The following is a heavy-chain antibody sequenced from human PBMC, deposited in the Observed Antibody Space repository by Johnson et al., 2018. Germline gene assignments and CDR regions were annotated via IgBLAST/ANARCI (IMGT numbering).Heavy chain of an antibody. CDR1: GGTFSNHG. D-gene: IGHD2-21*02. Sequence: QVQLVESGAEVKKPGSSVKVSCKASGGTFSNHGISWVRQAPGQGLEWMGGIIPIFGTSHYAQKFQGSVTITAAESTSTAYMDLRNLRSEDPAVYYCARDLVTAQAYYGMDVWGQGTTVTVSS. CDR3: ARDLVTAQAYYGMDV. V-gene: IGHV1-69*01. J-gene: IGHJ6*02. CDR2: IIPIFGTS.